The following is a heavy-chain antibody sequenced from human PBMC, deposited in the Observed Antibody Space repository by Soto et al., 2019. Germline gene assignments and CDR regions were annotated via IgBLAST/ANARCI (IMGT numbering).Heavy chain of an antibody. J-gene: IGHJ4*02. D-gene: IGHD4-17*01. CDR1: GFTFSSYA. CDR2: ISGSGGST. V-gene: IGHV3-23*01. CDR3: AKGDYGDYALTDY. Sequence: EVQLLESGGGLVQPGGSLRLSCAASGFTFSSYAMSWVRQAPGKGLEWGSAISGSGGSTYYADSVKGRFTISRDNSKNTLYLQMNSLRAEDTAVYYCAKGDYGDYALTDYWGQGTLVTVSS.